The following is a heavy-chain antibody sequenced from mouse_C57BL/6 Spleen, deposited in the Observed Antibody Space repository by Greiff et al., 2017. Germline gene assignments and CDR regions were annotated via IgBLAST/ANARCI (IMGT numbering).Heavy chain of an antibody. CDR3: ASGRYGNDVYFEC. J-gene: IGHJ2*01. CDR1: GYTFTSYW. CDR2: IDPSDSYT. V-gene: IGHV1-69*01. Sequence: QVQLQQPGAELVMPGASVKLSCKASGYTFTSYWMHWVKQRPGQGLEWIGEIDPSDSYTNYTQKFKGKSTLAVDKSSSTAYMQLSSLTSEDSAVCYCASGRYGNDVYFECWGQGTTLTVAS. D-gene: IGHD2-10*02.